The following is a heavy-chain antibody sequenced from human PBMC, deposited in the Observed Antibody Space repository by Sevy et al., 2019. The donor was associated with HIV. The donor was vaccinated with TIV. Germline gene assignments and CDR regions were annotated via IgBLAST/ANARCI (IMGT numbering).Heavy chain of an antibody. D-gene: IGHD3-10*01. V-gene: IGHV4-39*06. J-gene: IGHJ4*02. CDR2: MDNSGST. Sequence: SEPLSLTCTVSGGSISSSSYYWGWIRQPPGKGLEWIGSMDNSGSTYYNPSLKSRVTISVDMSKNQCPLKLSSETAAYKAVYYCAGHLSVSASFDYWGQRTLVTVSS. CDR3: AGHLSVSASFDY. CDR1: GGSISSSSYY.